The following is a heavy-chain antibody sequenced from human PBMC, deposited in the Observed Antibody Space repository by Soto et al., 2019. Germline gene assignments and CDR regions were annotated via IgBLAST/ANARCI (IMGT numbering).Heavy chain of an antibody. V-gene: IGHV1-46*01. CDR3: ARVVYSNYGEGWFDP. Sequence: ASVKVSCKASGYTFTSYYLHWVRQAPGQGLEWMGLINPGDGSTTYAQKFQGRVTMTRDTSTSTVYMELSSLRSEDTAVYYCARVVYSNYGEGWFDPWGQGTLVTVSS. D-gene: IGHD4-4*01. CDR1: GYTFTSYY. J-gene: IGHJ5*02. CDR2: INPGDGST.